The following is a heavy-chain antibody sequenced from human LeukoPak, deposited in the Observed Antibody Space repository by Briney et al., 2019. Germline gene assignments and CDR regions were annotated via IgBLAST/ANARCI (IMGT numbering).Heavy chain of an antibody. V-gene: IGHV3-64*01. CDR2: ISTDGDNT. D-gene: IGHD2-21*02. Sequence: GGSLRLSCAASGFTFGNYAMHWVRQAPGKGLDFVPSISTDGDNTDYASSVKGRFTVSRDNSKNTLYPQVGSLSAEDMAVYYCARDLALGDDAFDIWGQGTMVTVSS. CDR1: GFTFGNYA. J-gene: IGHJ3*02. CDR3: ARDLALGDDAFDI.